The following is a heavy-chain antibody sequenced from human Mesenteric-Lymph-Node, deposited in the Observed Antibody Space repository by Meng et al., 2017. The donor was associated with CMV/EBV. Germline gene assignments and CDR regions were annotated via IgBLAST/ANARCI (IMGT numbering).Heavy chain of an antibody. D-gene: IGHD3-22*01. J-gene: IGHJ6*02. CDR1: GFTFSTYW. CDR3: ARPRYSYGYYTGMDV. CDR2: IKQDGSEK. V-gene: IGHV3-7*01. Sequence: GESLKISCAASGFTFSTYWLSWVRQAPGKALEWVANIKQDGSEKYYVDSVEGRFTISRDNAQNSLYLQMSSLRAEDTSVYYCARPRYSYGYYTGMDVWGQGTTVTVSS.